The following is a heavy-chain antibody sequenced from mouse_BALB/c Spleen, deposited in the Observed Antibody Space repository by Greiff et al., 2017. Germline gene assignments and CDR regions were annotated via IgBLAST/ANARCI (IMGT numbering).Heavy chain of an antibody. CDR1: GFTFSSYA. V-gene: IGHV5-6-5*01. CDR2: ISSGGST. J-gene: IGHJ4*01. D-gene: IGHD2-2*01. CDR3: ARFYGYGYYAMDD. Sequence: EVQVVESGGGLVKPGGSLKLSCAASGFTFSSYAMSWVRQTPEKRLEWVASISSGGSTYYPDSVKGRFTISRDNARNILYLQMSSLRSEDTAMYYCARFYGYGYYAMDDWGQGTSVTVSS.